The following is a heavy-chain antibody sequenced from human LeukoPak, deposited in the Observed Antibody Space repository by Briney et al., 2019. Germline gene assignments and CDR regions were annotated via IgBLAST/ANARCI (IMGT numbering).Heavy chain of an antibody. Sequence: GGSLRLSCAASGFTFSSYAMHWVRQAPGKGLEWVAVISYDGSNKYYADSVKGRFTISRDNSKNTLYLQMNSLRAEDTAVYYCAKGLNELTEYYFDYWGQGTLVTVSS. D-gene: IGHD1-1*01. J-gene: IGHJ4*02. CDR3: AKGLNELTEYYFDY. V-gene: IGHV3-30-3*01. CDR2: ISYDGSNK. CDR1: GFTFSSYA.